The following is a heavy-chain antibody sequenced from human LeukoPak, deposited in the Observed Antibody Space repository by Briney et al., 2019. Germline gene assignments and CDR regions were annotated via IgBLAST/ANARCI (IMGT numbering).Heavy chain of an antibody. J-gene: IGHJ6*03. CDR3: ARHPIKQLAYMDV. CDR2: IYYSGST. D-gene: IGHD6-6*01. V-gene: IGHV4-59*08. Sequence: PSETLSLTCTVSGGSISSYYWSWIRQPPGKGLEWIGYIYYSGSTNYNPSLTSRVTISVDTSKNQFSLKLSSVTAADTAVYYCARHPIKQLAYMDVWGKGTTVTVSS. CDR1: GGSISSYY.